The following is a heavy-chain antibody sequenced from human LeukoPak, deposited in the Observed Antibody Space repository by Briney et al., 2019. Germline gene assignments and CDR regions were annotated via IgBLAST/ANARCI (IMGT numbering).Heavy chain of an antibody. Sequence: GGSLRLSCVTSGFTFSNHAMHWVRQGPGKGLEWVAVISGDGTSKFYADSVKGRFTIFRDNSKNTLFLQINSLRPEDTALYYCAKHFCTGLDCSLFDSWGQGTLVTVSS. CDR2: ISGDGTSK. J-gene: IGHJ4*02. CDR1: GFTFSNHA. V-gene: IGHV3-30*04. D-gene: IGHD3/OR15-3a*01. CDR3: AKHFCTGLDCSLFDS.